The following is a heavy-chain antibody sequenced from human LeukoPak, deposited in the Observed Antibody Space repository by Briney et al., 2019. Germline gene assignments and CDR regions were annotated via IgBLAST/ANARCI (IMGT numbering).Heavy chain of an antibody. CDR1: GGSITDHF. CDR3: ARRFRTSASGILHHDAYDI. CDR2: IYGSP. J-gene: IGHJ3*02. Sequence: PSETLSLTCTVSGGSITDHFWGWIRHTPGMGLEWIGHIYGSPTYNPSLKSRVTISDDTSENQIFLQMTSVTAADTAIYYCARRFRTSASGILHHDAYDILGPGTEVIVSS. D-gene: IGHD3-10*01. V-gene: IGHV4-4*09.